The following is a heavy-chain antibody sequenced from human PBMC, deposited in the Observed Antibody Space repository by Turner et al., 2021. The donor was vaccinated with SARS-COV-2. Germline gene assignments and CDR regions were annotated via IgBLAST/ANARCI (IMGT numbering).Heavy chain of an antibody. J-gene: IGHJ4*02. CDR1: GLTFSNYG. CDR3: AKDHYGSNDY. CDR2: ILSTFHK. D-gene: IGHD3-10*01. Sequence: EVQLLESGGGLVQPGGSLTLSCAASGLTFSNYGMSWVRQAPRKGLEWVSTILSTFHKYYADSVNGRFTISRDNSNNMLFLQMNSLRAEDTAKYYCAKDHYGSNDYWGQGTLVTVSS. V-gene: IGHV3-23*01.